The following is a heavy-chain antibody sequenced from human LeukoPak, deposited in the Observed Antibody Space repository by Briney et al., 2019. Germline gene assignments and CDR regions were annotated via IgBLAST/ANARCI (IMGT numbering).Heavy chain of an antibody. CDR1: GYTFTGYY. Sequence: ASVKVSCKASGYTFTGYYMHWVRQAPGQGLVWMGWINPNSGGTHYAQKFQDRVTMTRDTSISTAYMELNSLRSDDTAVYYCAREGAAAEDVNWFDPWGQGTLVTVSS. CDR2: INPNSGGT. CDR3: AREGAAAEDVNWFDP. D-gene: IGHD6-25*01. V-gene: IGHV1-2*02. J-gene: IGHJ5*02.